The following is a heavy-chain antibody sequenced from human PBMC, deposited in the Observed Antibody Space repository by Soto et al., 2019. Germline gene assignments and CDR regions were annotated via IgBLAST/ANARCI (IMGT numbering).Heavy chain of an antibody. CDR2: INSDGRT. CDR3: ARGLYRAYGHYS. D-gene: IGHD3-10*01. V-gene: IGHV3-74*01. CDR1: GFTFVNFW. J-gene: IGHJ4*02. Sequence: EVQLVESGGGLVPPGRPLILSCAASGFTFVNFWMHWVRQAPGKVLVWVSRINSDGRTSYADSVKGRLTISRDNAKNTVYLQMNSLRAEDTAVYYCARGLYRAYGHYSWGQGALVTVSS.